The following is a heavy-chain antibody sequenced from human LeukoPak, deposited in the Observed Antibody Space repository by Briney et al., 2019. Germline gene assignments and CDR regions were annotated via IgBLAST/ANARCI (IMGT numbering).Heavy chain of an antibody. J-gene: IGHJ5*02. V-gene: IGHV1-69*13. CDR2: IIPIFGTA. CDR1: GGTFSSYA. Sequence: SVKVSCKASGGTFSSYAISWVRQAPGQGLEWMGGIIPIFGTANYAQKFQGRVTITADESTSTAYMELSSLRSEDTAVYYCARALVDMTYLGAWFDPWGQGTLVTVSS. CDR3: ARALVDMTYLGAWFDP. D-gene: IGHD7-27*01.